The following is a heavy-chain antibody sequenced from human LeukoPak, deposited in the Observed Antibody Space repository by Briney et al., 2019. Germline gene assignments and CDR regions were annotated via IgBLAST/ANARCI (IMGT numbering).Heavy chain of an antibody. V-gene: IGHV3-23*01. J-gene: IGHJ4*02. Sequence: GGSLRLSCAASGFTFSNYWMTWVRQAPGEGLEWVSGITGTDGSTYYADSVKGRFTISRDNSKSALYLQMNSLRAEDTALYYCAKAFNYGSGYNYKTFDSWGQGTLVTVSS. CDR3: AKAFNYGSGYNYKTFDS. CDR1: GFTFSNYW. CDR2: ITGTDGST. D-gene: IGHD3-10*01.